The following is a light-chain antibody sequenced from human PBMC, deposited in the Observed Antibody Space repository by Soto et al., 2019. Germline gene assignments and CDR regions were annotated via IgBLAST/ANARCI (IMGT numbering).Light chain of an antibody. CDR1: QSLGRNY. J-gene: IGKJ1*01. CDR2: GAS. Sequence: EIVLTQSPGTLSLFPGERATLSCRASQSLGRNYLAWYQHKPGQAPRVLIYGASSRATGIPDRFSGSGSGTDFTLIISRLEPEDFAVYYCHHYGRSPWSFGQGTKVDIK. CDR3: HHYGRSPWS. V-gene: IGKV3-20*01.